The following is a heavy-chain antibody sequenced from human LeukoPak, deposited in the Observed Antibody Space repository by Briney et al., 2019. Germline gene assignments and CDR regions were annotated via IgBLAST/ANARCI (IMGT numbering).Heavy chain of an antibody. D-gene: IGHD2-21*02. CDR1: GFTLNSYA. Sequence: HPGGSLRLSCVPSGFTLNSYAMSWVRQAPGQGLEWVSTISVTGSSTYYADSVKGRFTTSRDNSKNTLYLQMNGLRVEDTAVYYCAKTLRSGDWYFDYWGQGTLVTVSS. J-gene: IGHJ4*02. CDR3: AKTLRSGDWYFDY. V-gene: IGHV3-23*01. CDR2: ISVTGSST.